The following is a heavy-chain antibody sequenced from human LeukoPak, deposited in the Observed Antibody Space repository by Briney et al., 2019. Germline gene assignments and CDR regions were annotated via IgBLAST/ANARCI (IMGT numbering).Heavy chain of an antibody. D-gene: IGHD3-3*01. V-gene: IGHV1-18*01. CDR2: ISDYNGNT. CDR1: GYTFTSYG. J-gene: IGHJ3*02. Sequence: ASVQVSCKDSGYTFTSYGISWVRQATGQGLEWMGWISDYNGNTNHAQKLQGRVTMTTDTSTSTAYMELRSLRSDDTAVYYCARGGGLYDFWSGYYNGRNAFDIWGQGTMVTVSS. CDR3: ARGGGLYDFWSGYYNGRNAFDI.